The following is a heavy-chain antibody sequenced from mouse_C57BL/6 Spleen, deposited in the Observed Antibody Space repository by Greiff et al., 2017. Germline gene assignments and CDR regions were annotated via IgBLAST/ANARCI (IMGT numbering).Heavy chain of an antibody. Sequence: EVQVVESGGGLVKPGGSLKLSCAASGFTFSDYGMHWVRQAPEKGLEWVAYISSGSSTIYYADTVKGRFTISRDNAKNTLFLQMTSLRSEDTAMYYCARSGYDYDGWYFDVWGTGTTVTVSS. J-gene: IGHJ1*03. V-gene: IGHV5-17*01. CDR3: ARSGYDYDGWYFDV. CDR1: GFTFSDYG. CDR2: ISSGSSTI. D-gene: IGHD2-4*01.